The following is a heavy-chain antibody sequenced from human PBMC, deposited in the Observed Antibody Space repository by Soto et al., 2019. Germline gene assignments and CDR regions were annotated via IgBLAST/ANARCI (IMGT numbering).Heavy chain of an antibody. V-gene: IGHV3-48*02. CDR3: ARDEAAAGTNWFDP. D-gene: IGHD6-13*01. CDR2: ISSSSSTI. J-gene: IGHJ5*02. Sequence: GGSLRLSCAASGFTFSSYSMNWVRQAPGKGLEWVSYISSSSSTIYYADSVKGRFTISRDNAKNSLYLQMNSLRDEDTAVYYRARDEAAAGTNWFDPWGQGTLVTVSS. CDR1: GFTFSSYS.